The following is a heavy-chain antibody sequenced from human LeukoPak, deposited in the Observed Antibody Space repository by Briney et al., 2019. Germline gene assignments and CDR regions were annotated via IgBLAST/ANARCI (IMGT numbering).Heavy chain of an antibody. D-gene: IGHD6-13*01. CDR1: GDGVSSNSVA. Sequence: SQTLSLTCAISGDGVSSNSVAWNWIGQSPSRGIEWLERTYYRSKWYSDYAVSVKRRITINPDTSKNQFSLQLNSVTPEDTAVYYCARENYSRCWPHWYLDLWGRGTLVSVS. V-gene: IGHV6-1*01. CDR3: ARENYSRCWPHWYLDL. J-gene: IGHJ2*01. CDR2: TYYRSKWYS.